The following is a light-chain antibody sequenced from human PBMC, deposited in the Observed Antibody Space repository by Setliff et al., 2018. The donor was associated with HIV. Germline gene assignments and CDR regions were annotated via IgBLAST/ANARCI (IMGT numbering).Light chain of an antibody. CDR1: SSDVGAYNY. CDR3: SSYTSSYTFV. V-gene: IGLV2-14*03. CDR2: DVS. J-gene: IGLJ1*01. Sequence: QSALTQPASVSGSPGQSITISCTGTSSDVGAYNYVSWYQQHPGKAPKLMIYDVSNRPSGVSNRFSGSKSGNTASLTISGLQAEDKADYYCSSYTSSYTFVFGTGTKVT.